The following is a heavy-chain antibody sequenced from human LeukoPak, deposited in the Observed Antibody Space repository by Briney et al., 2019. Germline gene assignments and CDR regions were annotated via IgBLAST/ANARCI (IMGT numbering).Heavy chain of an antibody. Sequence: PGGSLRLSCAASGFTFSSYGMHWVRQAPGKGLEWVAVISYDGSNKYYADSVKGRFTISRDNSKNTLYLQMNSLRAEDTAVYYCARSSGYLPVDAFDIWGQGTMVTVSS. V-gene: IGHV3-30*03. CDR3: ARSSGYLPVDAFDI. CDR1: GFTFSSYG. J-gene: IGHJ3*02. D-gene: IGHD3-22*01. CDR2: ISYDGSNK.